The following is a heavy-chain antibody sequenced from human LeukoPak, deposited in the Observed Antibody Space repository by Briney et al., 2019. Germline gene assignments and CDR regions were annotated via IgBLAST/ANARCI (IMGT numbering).Heavy chain of an antibody. CDR1: GITLSNYA. CDR2: ISESGGST. D-gene: IGHD3-10*01. Sequence: GGSLRLSCVVSGITLSNYAMSWVRQAPGKGLKWVSGISESGGSTKYADSVKGRFTISRDNSLNTVYLQMNSLRAEDTAVYFCAKRGIVIRGVLIIGFHKEAYYFDYWGQGILVTVSS. J-gene: IGHJ4*02. V-gene: IGHV3-23*01. CDR3: AKRGIVIRGVLIIGFHKEAYYFDY.